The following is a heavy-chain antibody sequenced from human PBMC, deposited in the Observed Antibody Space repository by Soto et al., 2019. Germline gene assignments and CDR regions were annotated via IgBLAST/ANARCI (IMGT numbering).Heavy chain of an antibody. J-gene: IGHJ4*02. Sequence: SVKVSCKASGGTFSSYAISWVRQAPGQGLEWMGGIIPIFGTANYAQKFQGRVTITADKSTSTAYMELSSLRSEDTAVYYCGRGRSGQIVVFYWGQGTPVTVSS. V-gene: IGHV1-69*06. CDR2: IIPIFGTA. D-gene: IGHD1-26*01. CDR3: GRGRSGQIVVFY. CDR1: GGTFSSYA.